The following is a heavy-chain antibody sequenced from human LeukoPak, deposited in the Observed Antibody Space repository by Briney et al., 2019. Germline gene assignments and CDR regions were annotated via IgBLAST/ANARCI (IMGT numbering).Heavy chain of an antibody. CDR1: VGSISSGDYY. V-gene: IGHV4-31*03. D-gene: IGHD3-22*01. CDR3: AREGYDSSYYYYLDY. CDR2: IYYSGST. Sequence: SETLSLTCTVSVGSISSGDYYWSWIRQHPGKGLEWIGNIYYSGSTYYNPSLKSRVTISVDTSKSQFSLKLSSVTAADTAVYYCAREGYDSSYYYYLDYWGQGTLVTVSS. J-gene: IGHJ4*02.